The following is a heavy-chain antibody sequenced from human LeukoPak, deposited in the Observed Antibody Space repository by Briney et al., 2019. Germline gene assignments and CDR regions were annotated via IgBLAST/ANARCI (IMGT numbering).Heavy chain of an antibody. CDR2: IYYSGST. J-gene: IGHJ4*02. CDR3: ARLETTGAGVAVAASFFFDY. Sequence: SETLSLTCSVSGASISSSSYYWGWIRRPPGKGLEWIGTIYYSGSTYYNTSRKSRVTISVDTSKNQFSLKLSSVTAADTAVYYCARLETTGAGVAVAASFFFDYWGQGTLVTVSS. V-gene: IGHV4-39*01. CDR1: GASISSSSYY. D-gene: IGHD6-19*01.